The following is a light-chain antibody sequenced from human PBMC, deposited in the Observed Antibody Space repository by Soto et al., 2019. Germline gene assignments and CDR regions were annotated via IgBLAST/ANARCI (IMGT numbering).Light chain of an antibody. CDR3: SSYTSSSTLVV. CDR1: SSDVGGYNY. V-gene: IGLV2-14*01. CDR2: DVS. Sequence: QSVLTQPASASGSPGQSITISCTGTSSDVGGYNYVSWYQQHPGKAPKLMIYDVSNRPSGVSNRFSGSKSGNTASLTISGLQAEDEADYYCSSYTSSSTLVVFGTGTKVTV. J-gene: IGLJ1*01.